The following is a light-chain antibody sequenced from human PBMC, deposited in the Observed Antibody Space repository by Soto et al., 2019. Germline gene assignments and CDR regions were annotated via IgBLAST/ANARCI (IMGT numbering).Light chain of an antibody. Sequence: EIVLTQSPATLSLSPGESATLSCRASQSIGSNYLAWYQQKPGQAPRLLIYGASKRATGIPARFSGSGSGTDFTLIISSLEPEDFAVYYCQQRVNWPPTFGGGTKVDIK. CDR1: QSIGSN. V-gene: IGKV3-11*01. CDR2: GAS. J-gene: IGKJ4*01. CDR3: QQRVNWPPT.